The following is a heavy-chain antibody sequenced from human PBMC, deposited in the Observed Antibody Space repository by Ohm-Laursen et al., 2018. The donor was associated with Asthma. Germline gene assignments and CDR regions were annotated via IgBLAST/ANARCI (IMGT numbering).Heavy chain of an antibody. V-gene: IGHV4-34*01. CDR3: ARSRRGMAAAGSFDY. Sequence: SETLSLTCPVYGGSFSGYYWSWIRQPPGKGLEWIGEINHSGSTNYNPSLKSRVTISVDTSKNQFSLKLSSVTAADTAVYYCARSRRGMAAAGSFDYWGQGTLVTVSS. J-gene: IGHJ4*02. CDR1: GGSFSGYY. D-gene: IGHD6-13*01. CDR2: INHSGST.